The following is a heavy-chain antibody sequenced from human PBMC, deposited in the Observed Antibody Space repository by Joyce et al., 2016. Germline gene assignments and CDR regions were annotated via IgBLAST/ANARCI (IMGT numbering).Heavy chain of an antibody. Sequence: QVRLQQWGVGLLQSSETLSFTCDVYGGSFSGYYWSWIRQPPGKGLKGIAQINHIRSAKYNPSRRRRVVISVDTSKNQFSLRLTFVTAADTAVYYCARGWGSGDYGHNDYWGQGTLVTVSS. CDR2: INHIRSA. V-gene: IGHV4-34*01. D-gene: IGHD4-17*01. CDR3: ARGWGSGDYGHNDY. J-gene: IGHJ4*02. CDR1: GGSFSGYY.